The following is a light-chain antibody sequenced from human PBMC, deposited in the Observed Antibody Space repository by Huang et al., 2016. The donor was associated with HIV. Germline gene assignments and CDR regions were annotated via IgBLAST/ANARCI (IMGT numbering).Light chain of an antibody. CDR1: QTITTY. V-gene: IGKV1-39*01. CDR3: QQTYTTPLT. J-gene: IGKJ4*01. CDR2: GAS. Sequence: GDRVIITCRASQTITTYLNWYQQHPGKAPKVQIFGASRVASGVPSRFSGRASGTDFTLTIKGLQPEDFATYYCQQTYTTPLTFGGGTMVEIK.